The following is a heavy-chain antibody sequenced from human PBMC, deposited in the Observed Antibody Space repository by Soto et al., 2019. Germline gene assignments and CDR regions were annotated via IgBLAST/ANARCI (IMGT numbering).Heavy chain of an antibody. J-gene: IGHJ1*01. Sequence: QVQLVQSGAEVRRPGSSVRVSRKASGGTFSSSTISWVRQAPGQGLEWVGGITPIFGKANYAQKFQGRVTITADESTSTAYMELSSLRSEDTALYFCARGWGSDSTTYYYAYWGQGTSVTVSS. CDR1: GGTFSSST. CDR2: ITPIFGKA. V-gene: IGHV1-69*01. CDR3: ARGWGSDSTTYYYAY. D-gene: IGHD3-22*01.